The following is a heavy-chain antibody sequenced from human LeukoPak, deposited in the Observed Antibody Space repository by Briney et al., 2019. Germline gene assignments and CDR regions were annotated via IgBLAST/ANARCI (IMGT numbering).Heavy chain of an antibody. Sequence: SETLPLTCTVSGGSLSSSSYYWGWIRQPPGKGLEWIGSIYYSGSTYYNPSLKSRVTISVDTSKNQFSLRLSSVTAADTAMYYCARSPTLYYYDSSGYWFDPWGQGTLVTVSS. CDR1: GGSLSSSSYY. J-gene: IGHJ5*02. V-gene: IGHV4-39*07. CDR2: IYYSGST. CDR3: ARSPTLYYYDSSGYWFDP. D-gene: IGHD3-22*01.